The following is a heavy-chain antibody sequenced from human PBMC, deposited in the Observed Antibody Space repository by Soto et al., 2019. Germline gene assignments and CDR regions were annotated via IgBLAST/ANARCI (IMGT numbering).Heavy chain of an antibody. Sequence: EVQLLDSGGGLVQPGGSLRLSCAASGFTFNNYAMTWVRQAPGKGLAWVSPISGGGDTTSYADAVKGRFTVSRDGSKNTLYLQMSSLRAEDTALYYCAKGRGGSGSLTPRVDFWGQGTLVTVSS. CDR2: ISGGGDTT. CDR3: AKGRGGSGSLTPRVDF. J-gene: IGHJ4*02. D-gene: IGHD3-10*01. CDR1: GFTFNNYA. V-gene: IGHV3-23*01.